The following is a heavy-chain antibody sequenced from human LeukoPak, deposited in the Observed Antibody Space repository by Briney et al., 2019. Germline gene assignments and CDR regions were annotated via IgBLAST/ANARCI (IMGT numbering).Heavy chain of an antibody. J-gene: IGHJ4*02. CDR3: ARDRIAMTGSLGY. V-gene: IGHV1-2*02. CDR2: INPNNGDT. CDR1: EYTFTGYY. D-gene: IGHD6-19*01. Sequence: GASVEVSCKASEYTFTGYYIHWVRQTPGQGLEWMGWINPNNGDTNYAQKFQGRVTMTGYTSISTAYMELRRLRSDDKAIYYCARDRIAMTGSLGYWGQGTLVTVSS.